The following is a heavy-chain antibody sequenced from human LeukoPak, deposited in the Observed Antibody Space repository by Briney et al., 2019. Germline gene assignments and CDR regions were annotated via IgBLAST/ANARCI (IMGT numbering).Heavy chain of an antibody. D-gene: IGHD6-13*01. CDR2: ISGSGSVI. CDR1: GFTFSDYY. Sequence: PGGSLRLSCAASGFTFSDYYMSWIRQAPGKGLEWVSYISGSGSVIYYADSVKGRFTISRDNAKNSVYLHMNSLRAEDTAVYYCAGPLGSGWSYDAFDIWGQGTMVTVSS. CDR3: AGPLGSGWSYDAFDI. J-gene: IGHJ3*02. V-gene: IGHV3-11*01.